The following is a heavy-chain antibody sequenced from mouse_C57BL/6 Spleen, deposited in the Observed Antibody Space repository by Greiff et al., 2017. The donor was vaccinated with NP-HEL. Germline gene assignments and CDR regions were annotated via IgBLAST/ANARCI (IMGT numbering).Heavy chain of an antibody. V-gene: IGHV1-61*01. CDR1: GYTFTSYW. D-gene: IGHD2-5*01. Sequence: QVQLQQPGAELVRPGSSVKLSCKASGYTFTSYWMDWVKQRPGQGLEWIGNIYPSDSETHYNQKFKDKATLTVDKSSSTAYMQLSSLTSEDSAVYYCARERGSNYVVDAMDYWGQGTSVTVSS. CDR3: ARERGSNYVVDAMDY. J-gene: IGHJ4*01. CDR2: IYPSDSET.